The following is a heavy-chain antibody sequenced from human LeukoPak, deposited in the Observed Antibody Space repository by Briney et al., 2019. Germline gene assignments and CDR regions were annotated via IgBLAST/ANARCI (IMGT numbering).Heavy chain of an antibody. CDR1: GGSISTYF. Sequence: PSETLSLTCSVLGGSISTYFWSWIRQSPGKGLEWIGYISYRGDTNYNPSLKSRLTISIDTSNKQFSLKLTSVTAADTAVYYCARRHSGTYYGWFDPWGQGTLVTVSS. J-gene: IGHJ5*02. D-gene: IGHD1-26*01. V-gene: IGHV4-59*01. CDR2: ISYRGDT. CDR3: ARRHSGTYYGWFDP.